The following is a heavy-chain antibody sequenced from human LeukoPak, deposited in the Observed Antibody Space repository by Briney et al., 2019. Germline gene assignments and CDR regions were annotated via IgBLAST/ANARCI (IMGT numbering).Heavy chain of an antibody. CDR3: ARDPYYYGSGSNNWFDP. D-gene: IGHD3-10*01. CDR2: IWYDGSNK. CDR1: GFTFSSYG. J-gene: IGHJ5*02. V-gene: IGHV3-33*01. Sequence: GGSLRLSCAASGFTFSSYGMHWVRQAPGKGLEWVAVIWYDGSNKYYADSVKGRFTISRDNSKNTLYLQMNSLRAEDTVVYYCARDPYYYGSGSNNWFDPWGQGTLVTVSS.